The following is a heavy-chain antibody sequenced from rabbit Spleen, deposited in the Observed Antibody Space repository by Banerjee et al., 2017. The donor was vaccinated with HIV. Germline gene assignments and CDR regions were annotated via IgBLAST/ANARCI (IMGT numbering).Heavy chain of an antibody. V-gene: IGHV1S47*01. CDR2: IDLLFGTT. J-gene: IGHJ4*01. Sequence: QEQLVESGGGLVQPGGSLKLSCKASGFDFSTYGVTWVRQAPGKGLEWIGYIDLLFGTTYYANWVNGRFTISRSTRLNTVDLKMTSLTAADTATYFCVRNLENYVGSSYLDLWGPGTLVTVS. CDR1: GFDFSTYG. CDR3: VRNLENYVGSSYLDL. D-gene: IGHD8-1*01.